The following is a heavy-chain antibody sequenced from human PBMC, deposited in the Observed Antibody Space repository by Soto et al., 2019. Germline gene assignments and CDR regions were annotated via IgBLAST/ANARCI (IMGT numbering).Heavy chain of an antibody. J-gene: IGHJ4*02. Sequence: GGSLRLSCAASGFTFSDHYMDWVRQAPGKGLEWVGRIRNKANSYTTEYAASVRGRFTISRDDSKNSLYLQMNSLETGDTAVYFCARTYDGSGFGNYFESWGRGTLVTVSS. D-gene: IGHD3-22*01. CDR2: IRNKANSYTT. CDR3: ARTYDGSGFGNYFES. V-gene: IGHV3-72*01. CDR1: GFTFSDHY.